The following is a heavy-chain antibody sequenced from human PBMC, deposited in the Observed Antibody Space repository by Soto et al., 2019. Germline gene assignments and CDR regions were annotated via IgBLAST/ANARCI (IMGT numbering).Heavy chain of an antibody. Sequence: PGGSLRLSCAASGFTFSDYYMSWIRQAPGKGLEWVSYISSSSSYTNYADSVKGRFTISRDNAKNSLYLQMNSLRAEDTAVYYCAGDGIVGANWFDPWGQGTLVTVSS. D-gene: IGHD1-26*01. J-gene: IGHJ5*02. V-gene: IGHV3-11*06. CDR2: ISSSSSYT. CDR1: GFTFSDYY. CDR3: AGDGIVGANWFDP.